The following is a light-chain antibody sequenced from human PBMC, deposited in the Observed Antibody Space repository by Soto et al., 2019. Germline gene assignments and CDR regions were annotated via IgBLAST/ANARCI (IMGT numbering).Light chain of an antibody. CDR3: SSYTSGSTWV. CDR1: SSDVGAYNY. J-gene: IGLJ3*02. Sequence: QSVLTQPASVSGSPGQSITISCTGTSSDVGAYNYVSWYQQHPGKAPKLMIYEVSNRPSGVSNRFSGSKSGNTASLTTSGLQAEDEGDYYCSSYTSGSTWVFGGGTKVTVL. V-gene: IGLV2-14*01. CDR2: EVS.